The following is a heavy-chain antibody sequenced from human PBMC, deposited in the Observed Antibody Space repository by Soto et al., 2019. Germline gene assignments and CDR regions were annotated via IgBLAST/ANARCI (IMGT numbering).Heavy chain of an antibody. CDR1: GGSISRYY. D-gene: IGHD6-13*01. CDR3: ARVGAGYSSSEVDY. V-gene: IGHV4-59*01. Sequence: SETLSLTCTVSGGSISRYYWSWIRQPPGKGLEWIGYIYYSGSTNYNPSLKSRVTISVDTSKNQFSLKLSSVTAADTAVYYCARVGAGYSSSEVDYWGQGTLVTVSS. J-gene: IGHJ4*02. CDR2: IYYSGST.